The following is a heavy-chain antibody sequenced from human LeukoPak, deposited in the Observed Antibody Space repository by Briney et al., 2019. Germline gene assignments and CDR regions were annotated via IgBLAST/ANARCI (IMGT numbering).Heavy chain of an antibody. CDR1: GYTFTDYY. CDR2: INPSSGVT. J-gene: IGHJ5*02. V-gene: IGHV1-2*06. Sequence: EASVTVSCKTSGYTFTDYYIHWVRQAPGQGLEWVGRINPSSGVTHFAQKFQGRVTMTRDTSIGAAYLELSSLGSEDTAIFYCAIRAGGHSSDASAYRSWGQGTLVTVAS. D-gene: IGHD3-22*01. CDR3: AIRAGGHSSDASAYRS.